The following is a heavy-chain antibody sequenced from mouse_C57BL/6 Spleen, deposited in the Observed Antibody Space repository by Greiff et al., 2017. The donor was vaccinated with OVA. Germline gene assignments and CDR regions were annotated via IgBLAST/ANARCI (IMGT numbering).Heavy chain of an antibody. CDR1: GYAFTNYL. Sequence: QVQLQQSGAELVRPGTSVKVSCKASGYAFTNYLIEWVKQRPGQGLEWIGVINPGSGGTNYNEKFKGKATLTADKSSSTAYMQLSSLTSEDSAVYFGARHYDYDPFAYWGQGTLVTVSA. CDR2: INPGSGGT. D-gene: IGHD2-4*01. CDR3: ARHYDYDPFAY. J-gene: IGHJ3*01. V-gene: IGHV1-54*01.